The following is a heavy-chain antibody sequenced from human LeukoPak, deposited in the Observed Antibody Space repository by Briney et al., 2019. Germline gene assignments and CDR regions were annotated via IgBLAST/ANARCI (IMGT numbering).Heavy chain of an antibody. Sequence: GGSVRLSCETSGFTFRSYCMHCVRQAPGKGLVWVSRINRDGINTSYADSVKGRFTISRDNAKNTLNLQMNSLRAEDTAVYYCARDLGQYYDTSDNWFDPWGQGTLVTVSS. CDR2: INRDGINT. J-gene: IGHJ5*02. CDR1: GFTFRSYC. V-gene: IGHV3-74*01. D-gene: IGHD3-22*01. CDR3: ARDLGQYYDTSDNWFDP.